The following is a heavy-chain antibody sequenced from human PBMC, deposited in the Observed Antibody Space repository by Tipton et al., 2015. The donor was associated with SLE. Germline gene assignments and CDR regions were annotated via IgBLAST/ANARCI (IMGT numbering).Heavy chain of an antibody. CDR1: GGSISTYY. CDR3: ARAPGLERSYYYYYYMDV. CDR2: ISYSGST. J-gene: IGHJ6*03. Sequence: GLVKPSETLSLTCTVSGGSISTYYWSWIRQPPGKGLEWIGYISYSGSTHYSPSLKSRVTISLDTSKNQFSLRLSSVTAADTAVYYCARAPGLERSYYYYYYMDVWAKGTTVTVSS. D-gene: IGHD1-1*01. V-gene: IGHV4-59*01.